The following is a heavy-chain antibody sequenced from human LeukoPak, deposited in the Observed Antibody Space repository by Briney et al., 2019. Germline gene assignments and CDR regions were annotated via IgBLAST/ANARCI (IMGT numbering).Heavy chain of an antibody. D-gene: IGHD3-10*01. J-gene: IGHJ4*02. CDR1: GFTFDDYA. CDR3: AKGWITMDRGAIDY. CDR2: ISWNSGSI. V-gene: IGHV3-9*01. Sequence: GGSLRLSCAASGFTFDDYAMHWVRQAPGKGLEWVSGISWNSGSIGYADSVKGRFTISRDNAKNSLYLQMNSLRAEDTALYYCAKGWITMDRGAIDYWGQGTLVTVSS.